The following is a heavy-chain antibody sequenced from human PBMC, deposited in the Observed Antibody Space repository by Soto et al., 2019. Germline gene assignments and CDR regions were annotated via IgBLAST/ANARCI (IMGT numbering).Heavy chain of an antibody. CDR1: GVSLRSYC. CDR2: INSDGSST. D-gene: IGHD3-16*01. CDR3: ARGHGFGEPKPDYYYGMDV. V-gene: IGHV3-74*01. J-gene: IGHJ6*02. Sequence: HXGSLTLTCAASGVSLRSYCMDWVRQAPGKGLVWVSRINSDGSSTSYADSVKGLFTISRDNAKNTLYLQMNSLRAEDTAVYYCARGHGFGEPKPDYYYGMDVWGQGTTVTVPS.